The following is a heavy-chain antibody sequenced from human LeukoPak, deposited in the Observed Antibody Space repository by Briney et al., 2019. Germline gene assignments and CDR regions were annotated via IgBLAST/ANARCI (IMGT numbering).Heavy chain of an antibody. J-gene: IGHJ5*02. D-gene: IGHD6-13*01. V-gene: IGHV1-18*01. Sequence: ASVKVSCKASGYTFTSYGISWVRQAPGQGLEWMGWISAYNGNTNYAQELQGRVTMTTDTSTSTAYMELRSLRSDDTAVYYCAREGEWGAAAGNWFDPWGQGTLVTVSS. CDR2: ISAYNGNT. CDR3: AREGEWGAAAGNWFDP. CDR1: GYTFTSYG.